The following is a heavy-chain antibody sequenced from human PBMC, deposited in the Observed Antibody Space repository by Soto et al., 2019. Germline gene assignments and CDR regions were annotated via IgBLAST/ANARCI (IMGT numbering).Heavy chain of an antibody. V-gene: IGHV5-10-1*01. CDR3: ARGESRSYHWYGDAFDI. Sequence: PGESLKISCKCSGYSFTSYWITWVRQMPGKGLEWMGRIDPGDSETNYSPPFQGHVTISADKSISTAYVQWSSLKASDTAMYYCARGESRSYHWYGDAFDIWGQGTVVTVSS. CDR1: GYSFTSYW. J-gene: IGHJ3*02. D-gene: IGHD3-22*01. CDR2: IDPGDSET.